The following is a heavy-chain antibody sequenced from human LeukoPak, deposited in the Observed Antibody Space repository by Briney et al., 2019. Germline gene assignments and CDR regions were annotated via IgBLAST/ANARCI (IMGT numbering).Heavy chain of an antibody. CDR2: INTSGGTT. CDR1: GFTFSSYG. V-gene: IGHV3-23*01. CDR3: AKEPPTVMANAFHI. D-gene: IGHD5-18*01. Sequence: PGGSLRLSCAASGFTFSSYGMSWVRQAPGKGLEWVSGINTSGGTTYYADSVKGRFTISRDNSKNTLYLQMNSLRADDTAAYYCAKEPPTVMANAFHIWGQGTMVTVSS. J-gene: IGHJ3*02.